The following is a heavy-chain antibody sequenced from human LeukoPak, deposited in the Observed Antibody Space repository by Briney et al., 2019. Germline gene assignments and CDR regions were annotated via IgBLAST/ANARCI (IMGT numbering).Heavy chain of an antibody. CDR1: GFTVSAYA. Sequence: GGSLRLSCAASGFTVSAYAMAWVRQAPGKGLEWVSTIYDDNTYYADSVKGRFAISTDNSKNMLYLQMNSLRVEDTAVYFCAARKVRGVWFYLDYWGQGTLVTVSS. V-gene: IGHV3-23*01. CDR3: AARKVRGVWFYLDY. CDR2: IYDDNT. D-gene: IGHD3-10*01. J-gene: IGHJ4*02.